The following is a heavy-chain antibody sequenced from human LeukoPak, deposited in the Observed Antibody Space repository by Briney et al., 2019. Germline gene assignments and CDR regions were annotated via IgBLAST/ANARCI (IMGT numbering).Heavy chain of an antibody. D-gene: IGHD6-13*01. J-gene: IGHJ6*02. Sequence: SETLSLTCAVYGGSFSGYYWSWIRQPPGKGLEWLGEINDSGSTNYNPSLKSRVTISVDTSKNQLSLKLSSVTAADTAVYYCVRVAAAGIYYYYGMDVWGQGTTVTVSS. CDR1: GGSFSGYY. CDR3: VRVAAAGIYYYYGMDV. V-gene: IGHV4-34*01. CDR2: INDSGST.